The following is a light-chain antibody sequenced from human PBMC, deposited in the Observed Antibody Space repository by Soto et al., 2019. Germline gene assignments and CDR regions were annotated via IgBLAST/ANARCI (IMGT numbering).Light chain of an antibody. J-gene: IGLJ2*01. CDR1: NSNIGAGYD. CDR3: QSYDNSLSGSRV. CDR2: GNS. Sequence: QSVLTQPPSVSGAPGQRVTISCTGSNSNIGAGYDVHWYQQLPGTAPKVLIYGNSNRPSGVPDRFSGSKSGTSASLAITGLQAEDEADYYCQSYDNSLSGSRVFGGGTKVTVL. V-gene: IGLV1-40*01.